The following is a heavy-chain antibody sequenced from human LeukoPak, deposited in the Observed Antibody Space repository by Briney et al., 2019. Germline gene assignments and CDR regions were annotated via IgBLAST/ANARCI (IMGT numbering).Heavy chain of an antibody. CDR1: GYNFTTFW. D-gene: IGHD3-10*01. CDR3: ASFHVSGKSYNGLHY. V-gene: IGHV5-51*01. J-gene: IGHJ4*02. Sequence: GESLKISCKTSGYNFTTFWIGWVRQMPGKGLEWMGIIYPADSDTRYSASFQGQVTISADKSINTAYLHWNSLKASDTATYYCASFHVSGKSYNGLHYWGQGTLITVSS. CDR2: IYPADSDT.